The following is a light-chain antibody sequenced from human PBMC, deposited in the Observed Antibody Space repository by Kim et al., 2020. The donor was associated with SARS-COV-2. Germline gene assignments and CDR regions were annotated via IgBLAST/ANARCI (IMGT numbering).Light chain of an antibody. CDR2: YDS. V-gene: IGLV3-21*04. CDR3: QVWDCDSDHYV. Sequence: PGKTDRLTCGGNNNGSKSVHGYQQEQGQAPVLVIDYDSDRPSGIPERFSGSNSGNTDTLTMSRIEAEDEADYYCQVWDCDSDHYVFGTGTKVTVL. J-gene: IGLJ1*01. CDR1: NNGSKS.